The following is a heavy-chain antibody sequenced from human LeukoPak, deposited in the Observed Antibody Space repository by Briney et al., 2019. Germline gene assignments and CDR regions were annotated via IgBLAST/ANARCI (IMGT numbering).Heavy chain of an antibody. CDR3: AREVLIVVEPAANTIDY. Sequence: SLRLSCAASGFTFRDYTMNWVRQTPGKGLEWVSAINKGGSYMTYADSVKGRFTVSRDNAKNSLFLQMNNLRVEDTAVYFCAREVLIVVEPAANTIDYWGQGTRVTVSS. CDR2: INKGGSYM. J-gene: IGHJ4*02. D-gene: IGHD2-2*01. CDR1: GFTFRDYT. V-gene: IGHV3-21*01.